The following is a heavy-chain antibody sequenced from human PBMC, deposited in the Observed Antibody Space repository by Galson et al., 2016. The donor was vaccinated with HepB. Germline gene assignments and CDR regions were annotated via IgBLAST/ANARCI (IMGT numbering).Heavy chain of an antibody. D-gene: IGHD6-13*01. CDR1: GGSFTNFS. V-gene: IGHV4-59*01. Sequence: SETLSLTCAVYGGSFTNFSWSWIRQSPGKGLEWIGYIYYSGNTKYNPSLKSRVTISLDTSKNQFSLKVSSVTAADTAVYYCARGKAAALDYWGQGTLVTVSS. CDR2: IYYSGNT. CDR3: ARGKAAALDY. J-gene: IGHJ4*02.